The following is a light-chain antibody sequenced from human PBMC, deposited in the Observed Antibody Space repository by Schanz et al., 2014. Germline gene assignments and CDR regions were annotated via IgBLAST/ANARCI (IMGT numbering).Light chain of an antibody. V-gene: IGLV1-40*01. CDR3: AAWDDSLNGV. Sequence: QSVLTQSPSVSGAPGQRVTISCTGSSSNIGAGYDVQWYQQIPGTAPKLLIYGNSNRPSGVPDRFSGSKSGTSASLAISGLQSEDEADYYCAAWDDSLNGVFGGGTKLTVL. J-gene: IGLJ2*01. CDR2: GNS. CDR1: SSNIGAGYD.